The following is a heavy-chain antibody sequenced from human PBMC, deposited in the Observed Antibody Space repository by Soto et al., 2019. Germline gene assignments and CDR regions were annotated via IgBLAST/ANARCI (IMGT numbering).Heavy chain of an antibody. Sequence: GGSLRLSCSASGFTFSSYAMHWVRQAPGKGLEYVSAISSNGGSTYYADSVKGRFTISRDNAKNSLYLQMNSLRAEDTAVYYCARAGDFWSGYYTGPFDYWGQGTLVTVSS. D-gene: IGHD3-3*01. V-gene: IGHV3-64*04. J-gene: IGHJ4*02. CDR3: ARAGDFWSGYYTGPFDY. CDR1: GFTFSSYA. CDR2: ISSNGGST.